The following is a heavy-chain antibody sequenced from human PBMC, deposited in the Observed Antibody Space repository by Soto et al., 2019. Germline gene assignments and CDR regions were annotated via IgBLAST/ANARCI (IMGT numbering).Heavy chain of an antibody. J-gene: IGHJ6*04. CDR2: IKQDGSEE. CDR3: AREIAARL. CDR1: GFTYSSYW. D-gene: IGHD6-6*01. V-gene: IGHV3-7*01. Sequence: GGSLRLSCAASGFTYSSYWMSWFRQAPGKGLEWVANIKQDGSEENYVDSVKGRFTISRDNAKNALYLQMNSLRVEDTAVYYCAREIAARLWGKGTTVTVSS.